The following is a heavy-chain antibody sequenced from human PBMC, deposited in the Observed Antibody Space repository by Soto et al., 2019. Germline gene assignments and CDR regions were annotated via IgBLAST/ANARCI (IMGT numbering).Heavy chain of an antibody. CDR2: FLPLYGTT. J-gene: IGHJ4*02. V-gene: IGHV1-69*12. CDR1: GDTFSSYA. CDR3: GTVAGHILSFR. D-gene: IGHD2-21*01. Sequence: QVQLVQSGAEERKPGSSVKVSCATSGDTFSSYAVHWVRQAPGQGLEWIGGFLPLYGTTSYAQNFRGRLTITADESTTTAYMELSSLRSEDTAVYYCGTVAGHILSFRWGLGTLVTVPS.